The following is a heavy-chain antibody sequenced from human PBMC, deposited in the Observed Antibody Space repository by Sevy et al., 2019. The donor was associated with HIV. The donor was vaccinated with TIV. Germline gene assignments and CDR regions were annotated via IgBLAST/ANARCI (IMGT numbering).Heavy chain of an antibody. CDR3: ARDGRKLRLLVYYYGMDV. D-gene: IGHD3-3*01. CDR1: GFTFSSYS. V-gene: IGHV3-21*01. Sequence: GESLKISCAASGFTFSSYSMNWVRQAPGKGLEWVSSISSSSSYIYYADSVKARFTISRDNAKNSLYLQMNSLRAEDTAVYYCARDGRKLRLLVYYYGMDVWGQGTTVTVSS. J-gene: IGHJ6*02. CDR2: ISSSSSYI.